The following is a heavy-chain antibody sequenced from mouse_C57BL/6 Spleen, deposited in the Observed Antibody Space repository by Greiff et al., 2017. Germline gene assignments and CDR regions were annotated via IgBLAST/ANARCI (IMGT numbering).Heavy chain of an antibody. CDR1: GYTFTSYW. J-gene: IGHJ1*03. D-gene: IGHD1-2*01. CDR2: IHPNSGST. CDR3: ARRITTADWYFDV. Sequence: QVHVKQPGAELVKPGASVKLSCKASGYTFTSYWMHWVKQRPGQGLEWIGMIHPNSGSTNYNEKFKSKATLTVDKSSSTAYMQLSSLTSEDSAVYYCARRITTADWYFDVWGTGTTVTVSS. V-gene: IGHV1-64*01.